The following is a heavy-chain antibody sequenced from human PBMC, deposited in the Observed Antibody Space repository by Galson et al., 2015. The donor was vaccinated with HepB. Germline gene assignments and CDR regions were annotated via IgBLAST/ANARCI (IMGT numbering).Heavy chain of an antibody. Sequence: SLRLSCAASGFTVSSNYMSWVRQAPGKGLEWVSVIYSGGSTYYADSVKGRFTISRDNSKNTLYLQMNSLRAEDTAVYYCARGYSSSHYDWHYYMDVWGKGTTVTVSS. CDR3: ARGYSSSHYDWHYYMDV. D-gene: IGHD6-13*01. V-gene: IGHV3-53*01. J-gene: IGHJ6*03. CDR1: GFTVSSNY. CDR2: IYSGGST.